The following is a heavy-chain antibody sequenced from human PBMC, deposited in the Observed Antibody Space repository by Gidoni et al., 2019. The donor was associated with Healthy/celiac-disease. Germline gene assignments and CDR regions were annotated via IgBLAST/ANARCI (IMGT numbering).Heavy chain of an antibody. D-gene: IGHD6-6*01. CDR3: AKGLTDLAIAARDNAFDI. CDR2: ISWNSGSI. V-gene: IGHV3-9*01. J-gene: IGHJ3*02. Sequence: EVQLVESGGGLVQPGRSLRLSCAASGFTFDEYAMPWVRQAPGKGLEWVSGISWNSGSIGYADSVKGRFTISRDNAKNSLYLQMNSLRAEDTALYYCAKGLTDLAIAARDNAFDIWGQGTMVTVSS. CDR1: GFTFDEYA.